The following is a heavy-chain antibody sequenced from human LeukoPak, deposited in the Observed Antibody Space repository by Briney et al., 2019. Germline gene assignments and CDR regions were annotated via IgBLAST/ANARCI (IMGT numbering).Heavy chain of an antibody. V-gene: IGHV3-23*01. D-gene: IGHD6-19*01. J-gene: IGHJ4*02. Sequence: GGSLRLSCAASGFTVSSNYMSWVRQAPGKGLEWVSAISSSGGSTYYADSVKGRFTISRDNSKNTLYLQMNSLRAEDTAVYFCARATVAGPYYFDYWGQGTLVTVSS. CDR2: ISSSGGST. CDR3: ARATVAGPYYFDY. CDR1: GFTVSSNY.